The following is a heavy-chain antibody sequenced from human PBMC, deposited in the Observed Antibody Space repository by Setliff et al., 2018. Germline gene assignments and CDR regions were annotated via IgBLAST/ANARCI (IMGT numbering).Heavy chain of an antibody. D-gene: IGHD6-13*01. CDR3: ARGRGYSNTWYALPYFDC. CDR2: IFYTGFT. J-gene: IGHJ4*02. CDR1: GDSISSYF. Sequence: SETLSLTCTVSGDSISSYFWSWVRQPPGKGLEWVGFIFYTGFTNYNPSLKSRVTMSVDSSKNQISLSLSSVTAADTAVFYCARGRGYSNTWYALPYFDCWGQGTLVTVS. V-gene: IGHV4-59*08.